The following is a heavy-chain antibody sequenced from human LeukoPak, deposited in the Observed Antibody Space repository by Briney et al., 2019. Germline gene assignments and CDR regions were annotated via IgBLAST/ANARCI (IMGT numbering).Heavy chain of an antibody. V-gene: IGHV3-48*01. CDR1: GFTFSDYT. J-gene: IGHJ4*02. Sequence: PGGSLRLSCAASGFTFSDYTMNWVRQAPGKGLEWLSYITRSSSPIYYADSVKGRFTTSRDNARNSLYLQMNSLRAEDTAVYYCASLGPQYNWNYGASAYWGQGTLVTVSS. CDR3: ASLGPQYNWNYGASAY. D-gene: IGHD1-7*01. CDR2: ITRSSSPI.